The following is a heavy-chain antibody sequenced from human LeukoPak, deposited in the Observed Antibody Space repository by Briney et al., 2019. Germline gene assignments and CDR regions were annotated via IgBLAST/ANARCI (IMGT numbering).Heavy chain of an antibody. CDR3: AKRGIVIRGVLMMGFHKAAYYFDY. D-gene: IGHD3-10*01. V-gene: IGHV3-23*01. Sequence: PGGSLRLSCVVSGITVSNYDMSWVRQAPGKGLERVAGIRESGGGTNYAGSVKGRFTISRDNSMNTVYLQMNSLRAEDTAVYFCAKRGIVIRGVLMMGFHKAAYYFDYWGQGILVTVSS. CDR2: IRESGGGT. CDR1: GITVSNYD. J-gene: IGHJ4*02.